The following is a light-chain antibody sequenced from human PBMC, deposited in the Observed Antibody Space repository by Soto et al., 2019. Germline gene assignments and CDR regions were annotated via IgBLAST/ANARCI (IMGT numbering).Light chain of an antibody. CDR1: GTIKKNY. CDR2: AAS. CDR3: EQDAEPPIT. J-gene: IGKJ5*01. Sequence: CPAQRPLSIGEGSTLSFRASGTIKKNYLAWYQQQPGQAPRLLIYAASRRATGIPDRFSGGGSGIDFSLTISILEPEDIAVFYCEQDAEPPITLSSGTQLEIK. V-gene: IGKV3-20*01.